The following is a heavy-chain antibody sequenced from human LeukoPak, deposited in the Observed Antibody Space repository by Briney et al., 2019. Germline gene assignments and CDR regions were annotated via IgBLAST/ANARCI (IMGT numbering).Heavy chain of an antibody. V-gene: IGHV1-2*02. CDR3: ARVSKMVMGVYYFDY. CDR1: GYTFTSYD. J-gene: IGHJ4*02. Sequence: GASVKVSCKASGYTFTSYDINWVRQATGQGLEWMGWINPNSGGTNYAQKFQGRVTMTRDTSISTAYMELSRLRSDDTAVYYCARVSKMVMGVYYFDYWGQGTLVTVSS. CDR2: INPNSGGT. D-gene: IGHD3-22*01.